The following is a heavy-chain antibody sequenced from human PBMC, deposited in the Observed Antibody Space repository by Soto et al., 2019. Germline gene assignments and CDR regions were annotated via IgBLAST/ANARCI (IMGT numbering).Heavy chain of an antibody. D-gene: IGHD3-9*01. V-gene: IGHV3-23*01. CDR1: GFTFSNHA. CDR2: IGGSGRNT. CDR3: ARVLRYFDTPYGMDV. Sequence: EVQLLESGEGLVQPGGSLKLSCAASGFTFSNHAMSWVRQAPGKGLEWVSGIGGSGRNTYYADSVKGRFTISRDNSQNTLFLQMNSLRAEDTAEYYCARVLRYFDTPYGMDVWGQGTTVTVSS. J-gene: IGHJ6*02.